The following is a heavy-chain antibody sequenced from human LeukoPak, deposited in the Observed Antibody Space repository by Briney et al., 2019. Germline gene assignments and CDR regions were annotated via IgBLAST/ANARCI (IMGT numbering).Heavy chain of an antibody. J-gene: IGHJ4*02. Sequence: GESLKISCKGSGYSFTSYWIGWVRQMPGKGLKWIRIIYPGDSDARYSPSFQGQVTISADKSISTAYLQWSSLKASDTAMYYCARRRDLYSGSYYPFDYWGQGTLVTVSS. CDR1: GYSFTSYW. D-gene: IGHD1-26*01. CDR2: IYPGDSDA. V-gene: IGHV5-51*01. CDR3: ARRRDLYSGSYYPFDY.